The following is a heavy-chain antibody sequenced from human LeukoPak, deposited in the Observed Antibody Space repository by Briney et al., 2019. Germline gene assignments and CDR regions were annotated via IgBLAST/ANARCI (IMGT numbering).Heavy chain of an antibody. V-gene: IGHV4-34*01. CDR1: GGSFSGYY. CDR2: INHSGST. CDR3: ARLGSWGYYFDY. J-gene: IGHJ4*02. D-gene: IGHD3-10*01. Sequence: SETLSLTCAVYGGSFSGYYWSWIRQPPGEGLEWIGEINHSGSTNYNPSLKSRVTISVDTSKNQFSLKLSSVTAADTAVYYCARLGSWGYYFDYWGQGTLVSVSS.